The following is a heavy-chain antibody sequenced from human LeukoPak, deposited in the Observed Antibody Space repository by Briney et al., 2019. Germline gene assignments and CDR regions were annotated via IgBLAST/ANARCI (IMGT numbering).Heavy chain of an antibody. CDR1: GFTFNKAW. CDR2: IKSKTDGETT. D-gene: IGHD6-13*01. V-gene: IGHV3-15*01. Sequence: GGSLRLSCAASGFTFNKAWMSWVRQAPGKGLEWVGRIKSKTDGETTDYAAPVKGRSSISRDDSKNTLYLQMNSLKTEDTGVDYCITDAARIAAAGTGPYWGQGTLVTVSS. CDR3: ITDAARIAAAGTGPY. J-gene: IGHJ4*02.